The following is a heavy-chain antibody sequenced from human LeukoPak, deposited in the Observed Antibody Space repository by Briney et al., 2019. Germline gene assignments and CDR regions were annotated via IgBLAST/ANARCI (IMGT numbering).Heavy chain of an antibody. J-gene: IGHJ4*02. CDR3: ARAVGYLDY. V-gene: IGHV4-61*01. CDR2: IYYSGST. Sequence: PSETLSLTCTVSGGSVSSGSYYWSWIRQPPGRGLEWIGYIYYSGSTNYNPSLKSRVTISVDTSKNQFSLELSSVTAADTAVYYCARAVGYLDYWGQGTLVTVSS. CDR1: GGSVSSGSYY.